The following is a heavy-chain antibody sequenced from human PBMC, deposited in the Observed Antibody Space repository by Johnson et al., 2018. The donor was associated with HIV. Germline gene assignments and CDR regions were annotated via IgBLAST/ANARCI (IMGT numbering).Heavy chain of an antibody. CDR3: TTGTGYYYGSGSYSHAFDI. D-gene: IGHD3-10*01. V-gene: IGHV3-30-3*01. J-gene: IGHJ3*02. Sequence: QEKLVESGGGVVQPGRSLRLSCAASGFTFSSYAMHWVRQAPGKGLEWVAVISYDGSNKYYEDSVKGRFTISRDNSKNTLYLQMNSLRAEDTAVYYCTTGTGYYYGSGSYSHAFDIWGQGTMVTVSS. CDR1: GFTFSSYA. CDR2: ISYDGSNK.